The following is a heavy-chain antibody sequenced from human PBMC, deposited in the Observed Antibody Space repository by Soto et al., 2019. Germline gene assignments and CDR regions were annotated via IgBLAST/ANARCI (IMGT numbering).Heavy chain of an antibody. V-gene: IGHV3-30*18. D-gene: IGHD3-3*01. CDR3: AKGLGFLEWLLWNYYYYGMDV. CDR2: ISYDGSNK. CDR1: GFTFSSYG. J-gene: IGHJ6*02. Sequence: LRLSCAASGFTFSSYGMHWVRQAPGKGLEWVAVISYDGSNKYYADSVKGRFTISRDNSKNTLYLQMNSLRAEDTAVYYCAKGLGFLEWLLWNYYYYGMDVWGQGTTVTVSS.